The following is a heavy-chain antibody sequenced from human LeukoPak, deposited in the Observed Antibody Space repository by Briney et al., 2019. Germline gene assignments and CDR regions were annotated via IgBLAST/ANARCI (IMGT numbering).Heavy chain of an antibody. CDR2: IKQDGSEK. D-gene: IGHD2-15*01. V-gene: IGHV3-7*01. CDR3: ARMYCSGGSCYYMDV. Sequence: PGGSLRLSCAASGFTFSTYWMTWVRQAPGRGLEWVANIKQDGSEKYYVDSVKGRFTIFRDNAKNSLYLQMNSLRAEDTVVYYCARMYCSGGSCYYMDVWGKGTTVTVSS. J-gene: IGHJ6*03. CDR1: GFTFSTYW.